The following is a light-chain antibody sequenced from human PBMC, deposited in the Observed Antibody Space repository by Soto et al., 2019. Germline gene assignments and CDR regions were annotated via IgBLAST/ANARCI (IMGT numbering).Light chain of an antibody. V-gene: IGKV1-5*03. CDR3: QKYNSAQWT. Sequence: DIQMTQSPSTLSGSVGDRVTITFRASQTISSWLAWYQQKPGKATKLLIYKAYTLKSGVPSRFSGSGSGTEFTLTIRSMQPEEVATYYCQKYNSAQWTCGKGTKVDIK. CDR2: KAY. J-gene: IGKJ1*01. CDR1: QTISSW.